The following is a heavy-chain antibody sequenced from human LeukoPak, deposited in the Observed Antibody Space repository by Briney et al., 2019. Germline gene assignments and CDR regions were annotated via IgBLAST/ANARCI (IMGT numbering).Heavy chain of an antibody. J-gene: IGHJ4*02. CDR3: ARDGGIAAVLFDY. V-gene: IGHV3-74*01. CDR1: GFTFSSYW. Sequence: GGSLRLSCAASGFTFSSYWMHWVRQAPGKRLVWVSRINSDGSSTSYADSVKGRFTISRDNAKNTLYLQMNSLRAEDTAVYYCARDGGIAAVLFDYWGQGTLVTVSS. CDR2: INSDGSST. D-gene: IGHD6-13*01.